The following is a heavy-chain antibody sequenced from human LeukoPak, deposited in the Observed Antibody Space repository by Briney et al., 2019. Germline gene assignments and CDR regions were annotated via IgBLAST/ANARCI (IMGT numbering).Heavy chain of an antibody. CDR3: ARDHTYQVGAPGY. D-gene: IGHD1-26*01. CDR2: ISSSSRYI. Sequence: KPGGSLRLSCAASGFTFSSYSMNWVRQAPGKGLEWVSSISSSSRYIYYADSVKGRFTISRDNAKNSLYLQMNSLRAEDTAVYYCARDHTYQVGAPGYWGQGTLVTVSS. V-gene: IGHV3-21*01. J-gene: IGHJ4*02. CDR1: GFTFSSYS.